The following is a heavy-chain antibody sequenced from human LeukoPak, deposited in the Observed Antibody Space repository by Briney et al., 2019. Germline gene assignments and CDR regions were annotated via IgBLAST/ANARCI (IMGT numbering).Heavy chain of an antibody. CDR2: ITTTSSSK. CDR3: ARGGPTVTTGPES. D-gene: IGHD4-11*01. Sequence: PGGSLRLSYAASGFIFSDYSMNWVRQAPGKGLEWVSSITTTSSSKFYADSVKGRFTISRDNAKNSLYLQMNSLRAEDTAFYYCARGGPTVTTGPESWGQGTLVTVSS. J-gene: IGHJ5*02. CDR1: GFIFSDYS. V-gene: IGHV3-21*01.